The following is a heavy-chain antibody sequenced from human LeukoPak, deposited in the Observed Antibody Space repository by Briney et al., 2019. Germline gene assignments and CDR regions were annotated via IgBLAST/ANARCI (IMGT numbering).Heavy chain of an antibody. CDR3: AREGSIYFYDSRGYLGY. D-gene: IGHD3-22*01. J-gene: IGHJ4*02. CDR1: GDSTSSGPYY. CDR2: IYSGGST. Sequence: SQTLSLTCTVSGDSTSSGPYYWSWIRQPAGKEPEWIGRIYSGGSTSYNPSLKSRVTTSVDTFKNQFSLKLSSVTAADTAIYYCAREGSIYFYDSRGYLGYWGQGTLVTGSS. V-gene: IGHV4-61*02.